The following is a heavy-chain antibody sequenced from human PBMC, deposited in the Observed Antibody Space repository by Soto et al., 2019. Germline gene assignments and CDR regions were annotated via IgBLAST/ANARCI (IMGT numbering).Heavy chain of an antibody. CDR2: ISAYNGNT. CDR1: GYTFTSYG. J-gene: IGHJ4*02. Sequence: ASVKVSCKASGYTFTSYGISWVRQAPGQGLEWMGWISAYNGNTNYAQKLQGRVTMTTDTSTSTAYMELRSLRSDDTAVYYCERDLSGYDYSDYWGQGTLVTVSS. CDR3: ERDLSGYDYSDY. V-gene: IGHV1-18*01. D-gene: IGHD5-12*01.